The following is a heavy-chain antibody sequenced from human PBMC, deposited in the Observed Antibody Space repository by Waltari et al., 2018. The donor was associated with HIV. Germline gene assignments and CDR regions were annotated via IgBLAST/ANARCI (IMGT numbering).Heavy chain of an antibody. Sequence: EVQLVESGGGLVQPGGSLRLSCAASGFTFSSYWMHWVRQAQGKGLVWVSRIKSEGGSTSYADSVKGRFTISRDNAKNTLYLQMNSLRAEDTAVYYCARVQGYSYAVNWFDPWGQGTLVTVSS. D-gene: IGHD5-18*01. CDR2: IKSEGGST. V-gene: IGHV3-74*01. J-gene: IGHJ5*02. CDR3: ARVQGYSYAVNWFDP. CDR1: GFTFSSYW.